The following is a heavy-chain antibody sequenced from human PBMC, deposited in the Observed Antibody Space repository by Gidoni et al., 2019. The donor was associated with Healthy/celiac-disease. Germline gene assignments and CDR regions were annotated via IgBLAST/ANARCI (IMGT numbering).Heavy chain of an antibody. D-gene: IGHD4-17*01. Sequence: QVQLVESGGGVVQPGRSLRLSCAASGFTFSSYGMHWVRQAPGKGLEWVAVISYDGSNKYYADSVKGRFTISRDNSKNTLYLQMNSLRAEDTAVYYCAKGGTTGDWGQGTLVTVSS. CDR3: AKGGTTGD. J-gene: IGHJ4*02. CDR2: ISYDGSNK. CDR1: GFTFSSYG. V-gene: IGHV3-30*18.